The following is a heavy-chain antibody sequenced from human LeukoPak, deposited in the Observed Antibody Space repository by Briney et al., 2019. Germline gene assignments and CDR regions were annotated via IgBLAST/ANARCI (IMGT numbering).Heavy chain of an antibody. J-gene: IGHJ4*02. CDR2: IYPADSDT. V-gene: IGHV5-51*01. CDR3: ASHRVGATFFDY. D-gene: IGHD1-26*01. CDR1: GYSFSTYW. Sequence: GGSLKISCKASGYSFSTYWIGWVRQMPGKGLEWMGIIYPADSDTRCSPSFQGQVTIPADKSISTAYLQWSSLKASDTAIYYCASHRVGATFFDYWGQGTLVTVSS.